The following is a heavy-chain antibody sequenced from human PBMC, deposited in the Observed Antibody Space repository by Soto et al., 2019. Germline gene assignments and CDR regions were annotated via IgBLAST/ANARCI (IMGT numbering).Heavy chain of an antibody. CDR1: GYIFTSYY. V-gene: IGHV1-46*01. CDR3: ARGPATAPDAY. CDR2: INPSGGTT. J-gene: IGHJ4*02. D-gene: IGHD2-2*01. Sequence: QVQLAQSGTEVKKPGASVKVSCKTSGYIFTSYYIHWVRQAPGQGLEWMGIINPSGGTTTYAQKFQGRVTMTRDTSTGTVYMELSSLRSEDTAVYYCARGPATAPDAYWGLGTLVTVSS.